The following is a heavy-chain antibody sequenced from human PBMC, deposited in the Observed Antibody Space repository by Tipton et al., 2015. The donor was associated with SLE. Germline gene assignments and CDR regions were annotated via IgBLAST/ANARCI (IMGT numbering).Heavy chain of an antibody. D-gene: IGHD6-13*01. V-gene: IGHV4-59*01. CDR2: IYYSGST. CDR1: GGSMTSFY. CDR3: ARGHSSSCDY. J-gene: IGHJ4*02. Sequence: TLSLTCTVSGGSMTSFYWRWIRQPPGKGLEDIGYIYYSGSTNYDPSLKSRVTISIDTSKNQFSLRLSSVTAADTAVYYCARGHSSSCDYWGQGTLVTVSS.